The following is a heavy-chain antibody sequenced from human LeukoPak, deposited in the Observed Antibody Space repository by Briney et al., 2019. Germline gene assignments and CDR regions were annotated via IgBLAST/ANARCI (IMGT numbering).Heavy chain of an antibody. V-gene: IGHV3-7*01. J-gene: IGHJ4*02. D-gene: IGHD6-19*01. CDR2: IKEDGSWK. CDR3: ARDRGWYHADS. CDR1: GFTFSTYG. Sequence: GGSLRLSCAASGFTFSTYGMHWARQAPGKGLEWVANIKEDGSWKHYAVSVQGRFTISRDNAKNSLYLQMNSLRAEDTAVYYCARDRGWYHADSWGQGTLVTVSS.